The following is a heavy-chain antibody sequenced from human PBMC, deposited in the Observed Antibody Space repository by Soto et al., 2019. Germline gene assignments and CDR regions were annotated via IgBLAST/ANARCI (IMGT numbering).Heavy chain of an antibody. Sequence: GGSLRLSCAASGFTFSSYAMSWVRQAPGKGLEWVSAISGSGGSTYYADSVKGRFTISRDNSKNTLYLQMNSLRAEDTAVYYCAKDSVVRGVTPTVFDYWGQGTLVTVSS. V-gene: IGHV3-23*01. CDR1: GFTFSSYA. D-gene: IGHD3-10*01. CDR2: ISGSGGST. J-gene: IGHJ4*02. CDR3: AKDSVVRGVTPTVFDY.